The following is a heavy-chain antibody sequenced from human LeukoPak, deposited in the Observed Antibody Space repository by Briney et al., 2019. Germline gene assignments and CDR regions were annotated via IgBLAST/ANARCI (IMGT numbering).Heavy chain of an antibody. V-gene: IGHV3-30*18. J-gene: IGHJ6*04. D-gene: IGHD2-15*01. CDR1: GFTFSSYG. Sequence: PGRSLRLSCAASGFTFSSYGMHWVRQAPGKGLEWVAVISYDGSNKYYADSVKGRFTISRDNSKNTLYLQMNSLRAEDTAVYYCAKEIFSPRHCMDVWGKGTTVTVSS. CDR2: ISYDGSNK. CDR3: AKEIFSPRHCMDV.